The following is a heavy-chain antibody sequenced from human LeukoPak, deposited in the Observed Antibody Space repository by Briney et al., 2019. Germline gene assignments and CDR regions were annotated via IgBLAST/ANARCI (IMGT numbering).Heavy chain of an antibody. CDR3: ARHFRGFEESAYDC. CDR2: IYTDGCP. J-gene: IGHJ4*02. D-gene: IGHD3-10*01. CDR1: GGSITSFF. V-gene: IGHV4-4*09. Sequence: PSETLSLTCTVSGGSITSFFWSWIRQPPGKRLEWMGYIYTDGCPNSNPSLKSRVTISLDTSKSQFSLNLTSVTAADTAVYYCARHFRGFEESAYDCWGQGTLVTVSS.